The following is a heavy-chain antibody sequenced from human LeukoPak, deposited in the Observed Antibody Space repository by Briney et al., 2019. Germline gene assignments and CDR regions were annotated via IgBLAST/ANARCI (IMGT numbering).Heavy chain of an antibody. V-gene: IGHV4-39*07. CDR3: AREPYCGGNCYINYYYYMDV. CDR1: GGSISSSSYY. J-gene: IGHJ6*03. Sequence: PSETLSLTCTVSGGSISSSSYYWGWIRQPPGKGLEWIGSIYYSGSTYYNPSLKSRVTISVDTSKNQFSLKLSSVTAADTAVYYCAREPYCGGNCYINYYYYMDVWGKGTTVTVSS. CDR2: IYYSGST. D-gene: IGHD2-21*01.